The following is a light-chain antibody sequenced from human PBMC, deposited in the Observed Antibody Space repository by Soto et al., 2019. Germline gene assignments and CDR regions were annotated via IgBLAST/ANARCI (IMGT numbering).Light chain of an antibody. CDR1: QSISRS. J-gene: IGKJ3*01. V-gene: IGKV1-5*01. CDR3: QQYYSYPPFT. Sequence: DIQMTQSPSTLSASVGDRVTITCRASQSISRSLAWYQQKPGKAPSLLIYDASSLEGGVPSRFSGSGFGTEFTLTITNLQPADFATYYCQQYYSYPPFTFGPGTKVDIK. CDR2: DAS.